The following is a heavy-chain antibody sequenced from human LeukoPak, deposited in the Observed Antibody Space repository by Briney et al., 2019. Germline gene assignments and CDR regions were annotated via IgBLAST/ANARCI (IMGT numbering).Heavy chain of an antibody. D-gene: IGHD1-26*01. CDR2: INPSGGST. CDR3: ARGEYSGSYEYYYMDV. J-gene: IGHJ6*03. Sequence: WAPVKVSCKASGYTFTSYYMHWVRQAPGQGLEWMGIINPSGGSTSYAQKFQGRVTMTRDMSTSTVYMELSSLRSEDTAVYYCARGEYSGSYEYYYMDVWGKGTTVTVSS. CDR1: GYTFTSYY. V-gene: IGHV1-46*01.